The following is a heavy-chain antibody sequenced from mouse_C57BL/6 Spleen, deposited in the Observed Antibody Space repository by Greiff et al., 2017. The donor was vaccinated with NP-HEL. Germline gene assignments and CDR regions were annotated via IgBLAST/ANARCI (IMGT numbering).Heavy chain of an antibody. CDR3: ARERFCHYDYDRFFDY. CDR2: IHPNSGST. CDR1: GYTFTSYW. D-gene: IGHD2-4*01. Sequence: VQLQQPGAELVKPGASVKLSCKASGYTFTSYWMHWVKQRPGQGLEWIGMIHPNSGSTNYNEKFKSKATLTVDKSSSTAYMQLSSLTSEDSAVYYCARERFCHYDYDRFFDYWGQGTTLTVSS. J-gene: IGHJ2*01. V-gene: IGHV1-64*01.